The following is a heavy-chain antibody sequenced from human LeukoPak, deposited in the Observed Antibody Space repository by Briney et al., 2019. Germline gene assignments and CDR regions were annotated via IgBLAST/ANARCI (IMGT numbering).Heavy chain of an antibody. J-gene: IGHJ6*03. D-gene: IGHD3-16*02. CDR1: GFTISNYE. Sequence: PGGSLRLSCAASGFTISNYEMDWVRQAPGKGLEWLSYINSRGNAINYADSVKGRFSLSRDNAKNSLYLQMNSLRAEDTAVYYCARDVIDRILNDYYMDVWGKGTTVTVSS. CDR3: ARDVIDRILNDYYMDV. CDR2: INSRGNAI. V-gene: IGHV3-48*03.